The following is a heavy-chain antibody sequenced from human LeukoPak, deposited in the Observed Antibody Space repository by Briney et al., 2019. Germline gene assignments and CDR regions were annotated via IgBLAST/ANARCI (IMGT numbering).Heavy chain of an antibody. D-gene: IGHD5-18*01. CDR3: ARDQGGYSYGYDYYYYGMDV. CDR1: GFTVSSNY. J-gene: IGHJ6*02. Sequence: GSLRLSCAASGFTVSSNYMSWVRQAPGKGLEWVSVIYSGGSTYYADSVKGRFTISRDNSKNTLYLQMNSLRAEDTAVYYCARDQGGYSYGYDYYYYGMDVWGQGTTVTVSS. V-gene: IGHV3-66*02. CDR2: IYSGGST.